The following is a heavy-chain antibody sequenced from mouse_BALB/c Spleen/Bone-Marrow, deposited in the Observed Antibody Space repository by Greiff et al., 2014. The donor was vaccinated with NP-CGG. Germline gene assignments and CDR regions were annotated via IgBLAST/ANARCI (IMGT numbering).Heavy chain of an antibody. V-gene: IGHV1-63*01. CDR3: TRRRSLDY. CDR1: GYAFTNYW. J-gene: IGHJ2*01. CDR2: IYPGSGNT. Sequence: QVQLKESGTELVRPGTSVKISCKASGYAFTNYWLGWVKQRPGHGLEWIGDIYPGSGNTYYNEKFKGKATLTADKSSSTAYTQLSGLTSEDSAVYFCTRRRSLDYWGQGTTLTVSS.